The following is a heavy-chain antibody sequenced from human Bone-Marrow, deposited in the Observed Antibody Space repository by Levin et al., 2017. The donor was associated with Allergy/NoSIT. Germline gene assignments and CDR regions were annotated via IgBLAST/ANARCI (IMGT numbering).Heavy chain of an antibody. J-gene: IGHJ3*02. CDR2: INPNSGDT. D-gene: IGHD6-19*01. CDR1: GYTFTDYS. Sequence: GESLKISCKASGYTFTDYSIHWVRLAPGQGLEWMGWINPNSGDTDSSQNFQGTVTMIRDTSISTAYMEVTSLTSNDTALYYCARISSAAFDMWGQGTVVTVSS. CDR3: ARISSAAFDM. V-gene: IGHV1-2*02.